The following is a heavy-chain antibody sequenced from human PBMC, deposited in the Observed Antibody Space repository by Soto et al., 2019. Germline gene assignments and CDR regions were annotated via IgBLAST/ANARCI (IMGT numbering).Heavy chain of an antibody. D-gene: IGHD2-15*01. Sequence: SETLSLTCTVSGGSISSGGYYWSWIRQHPGKGLEWIGYIYYSGSTYYNPSLKSRVTISVDTSKNQFSLKLSSVTAADTAVYYCARILGWVVARIGSGQPTRFDPWGQGTLVTVSS. CDR2: IYYSGST. CDR1: GGSISSGGYY. CDR3: ARILGWVVARIGSGQPTRFDP. J-gene: IGHJ5*02. V-gene: IGHV4-31*03.